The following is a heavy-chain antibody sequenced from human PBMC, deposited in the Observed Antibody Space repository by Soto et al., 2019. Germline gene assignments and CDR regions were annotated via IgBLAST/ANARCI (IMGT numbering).Heavy chain of an antibody. Sequence: QITLKESGPTLVKPTQTLTLTCTFSGFSLSTSGVGVGWIRQPPGKALEWLALIYWDDDKRYSPSLKSRLTITKDTSKNQVVLTMPNMDPVDTATYYCAHTDIVVVVAATLLPVTYYFDYWGQGTLVTVSS. CDR2: IYWDDDK. D-gene: IGHD2-15*01. V-gene: IGHV2-5*02. CDR3: AHTDIVVVVAATLLPVTYYFDY. J-gene: IGHJ4*02. CDR1: GFSLSTSGVG.